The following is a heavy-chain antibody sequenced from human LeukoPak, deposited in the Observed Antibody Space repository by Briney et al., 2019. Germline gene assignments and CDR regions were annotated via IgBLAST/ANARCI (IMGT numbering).Heavy chain of an antibody. J-gene: IGHJ4*02. Sequence: GGSLKLSCAASGFTFTGYDMHWVRQAPGQGLEWMGWIDPNSGGTNYAQKVQGRVTMTRDTSISTVYMELSRLRSDDTAVYYCTTPVDYCGSGSYYNIWGQGTLVTVSS. D-gene: IGHD3-10*01. CDR1: GFTFTGYD. CDR2: IDPNSGGT. V-gene: IGHV1-2*02. CDR3: TTPVDYCGSGSYYNI.